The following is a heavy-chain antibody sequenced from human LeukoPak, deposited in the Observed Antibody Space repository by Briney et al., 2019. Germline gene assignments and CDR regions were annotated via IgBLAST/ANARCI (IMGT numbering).Heavy chain of an antibody. D-gene: IGHD3-10*01. CDR2: ISYSGST. CDR1: GGSISSSDYY. Sequence: SETLSLTCTVSGGSISSSDYYWGWIRQPPGKGLEWIGSISYSGSTYYNPSLKSRVTISVDTSKNQFSLKLNSVTAADTAVYYCSRREVLVWLGESIISCFDPWGQGTLVNVSS. J-gene: IGHJ5*02. CDR3: SRREVLVWLGESIISCFDP. V-gene: IGHV4-39*01.